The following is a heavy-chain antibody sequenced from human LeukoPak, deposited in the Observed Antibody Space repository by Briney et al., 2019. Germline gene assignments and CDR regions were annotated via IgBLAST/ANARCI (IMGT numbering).Heavy chain of an antibody. J-gene: IGHJ6*03. Sequence: PGGSLRLSCAASGFTFSSYGTHWVRQAPGKGLEWVAFIRYDGSNKYYADSVKGRFTISRDNSKNTLYLQMNSLRAEDTAVYYCAKDRITMVRGVNGNGYYYYMDVWGKGTTVTISS. V-gene: IGHV3-30*02. CDR2: IRYDGSNK. CDR3: AKDRITMVRGVNGNGYYYYMDV. CDR1: GFTFSSYG. D-gene: IGHD3-10*01.